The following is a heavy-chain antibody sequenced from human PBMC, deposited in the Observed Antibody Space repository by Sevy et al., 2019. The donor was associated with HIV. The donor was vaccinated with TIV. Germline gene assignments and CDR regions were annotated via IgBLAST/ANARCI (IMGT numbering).Heavy chain of an antibody. CDR2: FDPSDSYV. CDR1: GYNFTKYW. Sequence: GESLKISCQGSGYNFTKYWISWVRQTPGKGLEWLVRFDPSDSYVNYSPSFQGHATISVDKSITTAYLQWTSLKASDSAMYYCARVSFDAGSVYFDHWGQGTLVTVSS. V-gene: IGHV5-10-1*01. CDR3: ARVSFDAGSVYFDH. J-gene: IGHJ4*02. D-gene: IGHD2-8*02.